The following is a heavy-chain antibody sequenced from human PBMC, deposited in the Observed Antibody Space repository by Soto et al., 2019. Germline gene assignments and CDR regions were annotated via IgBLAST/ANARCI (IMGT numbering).Heavy chain of an antibody. J-gene: IGHJ3*02. D-gene: IGHD2-15*01. V-gene: IGHV3-21*01. CDR2: ISSSSSYI. CDR3: ARDLYCSGGSCYHHAAFDI. Sequence: GGSLRLSCGASGCTFSSYSMNWVRQAPGKGLEWVSSISSSSSYIYYADSVKGRFTISRDNAKNSLYLQMNSLRAEDTAVYYCARDLYCSGGSCYHHAAFDIWGQGTMVTVSS. CDR1: GCTFSSYS.